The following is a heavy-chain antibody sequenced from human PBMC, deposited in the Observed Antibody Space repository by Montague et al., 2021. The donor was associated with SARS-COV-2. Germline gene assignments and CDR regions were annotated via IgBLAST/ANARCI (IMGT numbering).Heavy chain of an antibody. CDR2: IYYSGST. Sequence: SETLSLTCTVSGGSISSSTYYWGWIRQPPGKGLEWIASIYYSGSTYFNPSLKSRVAISIDTSKNQFSLKLSSVTAADTAVYYCARGPYYYDSSGQFDPWGQGGLVTVSS. V-gene: IGHV4-39*07. CDR3: ARGPYYYDSSGQFDP. CDR1: GGSISSSTYY. D-gene: IGHD3-22*01. J-gene: IGHJ5*02.